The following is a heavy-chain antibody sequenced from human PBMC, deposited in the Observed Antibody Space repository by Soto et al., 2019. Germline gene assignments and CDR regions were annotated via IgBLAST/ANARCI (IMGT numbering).Heavy chain of an antibody. J-gene: IGHJ6*02. CDR1: AGSITSCY. CDR2: IYDTGVSGYTPST. V-gene: IGHV4-59*01. Sequence: TGCAGSITSCYRSWIRRPPGKGLEWIAYIYDTGVSGYTPSTSYNPSLKSRVTMSVDTSKSQFSLKLTSVTAADTAVYYCARGEDAFFYYGLDVWGQGITVTVSS. CDR3: ARGEDAFFYYGLDV.